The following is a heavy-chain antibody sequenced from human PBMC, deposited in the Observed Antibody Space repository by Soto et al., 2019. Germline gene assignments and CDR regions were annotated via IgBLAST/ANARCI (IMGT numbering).Heavy chain of an antibody. V-gene: IGHV1-69*12. Sequence: QVQLVQSGAEVKKPGSSVKISCKASGGTFRTNAFSWVRQAPGQGLEWMGGIIPIFPTPDYAQKLQGRVTITADEATTTTYMELSSLRSEDTATSYCARDKDRQQLGGNYYYVMAVWGQGTTVTVSS. D-gene: IGHD3-3*02. CDR3: ARDKDRQQLGGNYYYVMAV. CDR2: IIPIFPTP. CDR1: GGTFRTNA. J-gene: IGHJ6*02.